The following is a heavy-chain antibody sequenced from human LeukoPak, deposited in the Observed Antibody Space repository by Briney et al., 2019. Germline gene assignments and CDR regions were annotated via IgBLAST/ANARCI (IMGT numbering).Heavy chain of an antibody. CDR2: IYSGGST. D-gene: IGHD2-2*01. J-gene: IGHJ4*02. Sequence: PGGSLRLSCAASGFTLSSNYMSWVRQAPGKGLECVSVIYSGGSTYYTDSVKGRFTISRDNSKNTLYLQMNSLRAAGTAVYYCARYPSYQYYFDYWGQGTLVTVSS. V-gene: IGHV3-53*01. CDR3: ARYPSYQYYFDY. CDR1: GFTLSSNY.